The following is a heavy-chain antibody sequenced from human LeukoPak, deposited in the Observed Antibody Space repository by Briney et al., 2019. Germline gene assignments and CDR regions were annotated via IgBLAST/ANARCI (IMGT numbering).Heavy chain of an antibody. J-gene: IGHJ4*02. CDR2: IYPGDSDA. CDR1: GYSFTNYW. Sequence: GESLKISCKGSGYSFTNYWIGWVRQMPGKGLKWMGIIYPGDSDARYSPSFQGQVTISADKSISAAYLQWSSLKASDTAMYYCARRRDLYSGSYYTFDYWGQGTLVTVSS. D-gene: IGHD1-26*01. CDR3: ARRRDLYSGSYYTFDY. V-gene: IGHV5-51*01.